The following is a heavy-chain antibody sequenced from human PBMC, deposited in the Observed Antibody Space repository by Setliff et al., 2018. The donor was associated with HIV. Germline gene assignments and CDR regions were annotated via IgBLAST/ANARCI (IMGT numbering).Heavy chain of an antibody. CDR2: IVPLLGVP. Sequence: SVKVSCKASGGTFSYYTFTWVRQAPGQGLEWLGRIVPLLGVPDYAQKFQGRVTFTADRSTSTAYMELSSLRSEDTAVYYCARDRVPYSSSPSALDPWGQGTQVTGS. CDR3: ARDRVPYSSSPSALDP. V-gene: IGHV1-69*04. J-gene: IGHJ5*02. D-gene: IGHD2-2*01. CDR1: GGTFSYYT.